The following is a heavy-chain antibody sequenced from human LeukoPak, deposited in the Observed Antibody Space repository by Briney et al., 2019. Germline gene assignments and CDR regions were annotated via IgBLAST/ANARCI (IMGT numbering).Heavy chain of an antibody. CDR1: GFNVSRNY. Sequence: GGSLRLSCAASGFNVSRNYMSWVRQAPGKGLEWVSVIYSGGSTYYADSVKGRFTISRDNAKNSLYLQMNSLRAEDTAVYYCARDHSLGCFDYWGQGTLVTVSS. D-gene: IGHD6-13*01. CDR3: ARDHSLGCFDY. J-gene: IGHJ4*02. V-gene: IGHV3-53*01. CDR2: IYSGGST.